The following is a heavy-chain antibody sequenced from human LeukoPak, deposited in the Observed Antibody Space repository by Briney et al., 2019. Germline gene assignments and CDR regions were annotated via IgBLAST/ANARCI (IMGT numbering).Heavy chain of an antibody. CDR2: IYSGGST. V-gene: IGHV3-53*01. J-gene: IGHJ4*02. CDR3: ARGGSRRYEYYDFWSGYGPLDY. Sequence: GGSLRLSCAASGFTVSSNYMSWVRQAPGKGLEWVSVIYSGGSTYYADSVKGRFTISRDNSKNTLYLQMNSLRAEDTAVYYCARGGSRRYEYYDFWSGYGPLDYWGQGTLVTVSS. CDR1: GFTVSSNY. D-gene: IGHD3-3*01.